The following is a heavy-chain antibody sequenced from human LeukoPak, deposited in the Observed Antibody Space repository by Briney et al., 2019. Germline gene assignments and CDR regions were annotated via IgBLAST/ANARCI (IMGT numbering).Heavy chain of an antibody. Sequence: AGGSLRLSCAAYGFSLSGYLMSWVRQARGNGLEWVARLHADGNEKYFVHSVKGRFTVSRDNAKNSLYLQMNSLRVEDTAVYYCARGGYSFDYLGQGTLVTVSS. CDR2: LHADGNEK. D-gene: IGHD5-12*01. CDR3: ARGGYSFDY. V-gene: IGHV3-7*01. J-gene: IGHJ4*02. CDR1: GFSLSGYL.